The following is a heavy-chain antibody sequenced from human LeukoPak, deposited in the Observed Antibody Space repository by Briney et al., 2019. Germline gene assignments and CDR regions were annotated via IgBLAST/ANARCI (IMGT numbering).Heavy chain of an antibody. J-gene: IGHJ3*02. Sequence: ASAKVSCKASGDTFTGYYMHWVRQAPGQGLEWMGRINPNSGGTNYAQTFQGRVTMTRDTSISTAYMELSRLRSDDTAVYYCARVYCSSTSCYGREHLDAFDIWGQGTMVTVSS. V-gene: IGHV1-2*06. CDR1: GDTFTGYY. CDR2: INPNSGGT. CDR3: ARVYCSSTSCYGREHLDAFDI. D-gene: IGHD2-2*01.